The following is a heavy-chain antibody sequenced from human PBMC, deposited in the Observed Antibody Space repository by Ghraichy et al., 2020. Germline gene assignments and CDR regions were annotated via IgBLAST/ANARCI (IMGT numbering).Heavy chain of an antibody. CDR2: ISPDGSFK. Sequence: GGSLRLSCAASGFTFSGHAMHWVRQAPGKGLEWVAAISPDGSFKPDADSVKGRFTISRDNSKNNLYLQMSSLSAEDTAVYYCARDAPVGTPIGCPDFWGQGTLVTVSS. J-gene: IGHJ4*02. CDR3: ARDAPVGTPIGCPDF. D-gene: IGHD4-23*01. CDR1: GFTFSGHA. V-gene: IGHV3-30*14.